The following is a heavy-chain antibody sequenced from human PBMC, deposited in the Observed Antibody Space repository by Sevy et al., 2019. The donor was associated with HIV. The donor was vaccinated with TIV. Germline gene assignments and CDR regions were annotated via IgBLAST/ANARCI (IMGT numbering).Heavy chain of an antibody. CDR1: GFTFSNYA. D-gene: IGHD1-26*01. V-gene: IGHV3-23*01. CDR3: AKDIVLLVGDTFDN. CDR2: ISGSGSGSGT. J-gene: IGHJ3*02. Sequence: GGSLRLSCTASGFTFSNYAMNWVRQAPGKGLEWVSGISGSGSGSGTYYADSVKGRFTVSRDNSKNTLYLQMNSLRAEDTAVYYCAKDIVLLVGDTFDNWGQGTMVTVSS.